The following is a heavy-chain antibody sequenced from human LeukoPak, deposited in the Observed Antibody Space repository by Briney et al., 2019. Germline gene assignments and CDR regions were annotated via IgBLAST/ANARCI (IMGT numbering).Heavy chain of an antibody. CDR2: INPKSGRT. V-gene: IGHV1-8*01. J-gene: IGHJ4*02. CDR3: ARGRSGLASAGTYDY. D-gene: IGHD6-13*01. Sequence: GASVKVSCKASVYTLTISDINWVRQATGQGLEWMGWINPKSGRTGYAKKFQARVSMTMNTSISTAYMEVSSLRFEDAAVYYCARGRSGLASAGTYDYWGQGTLITVSS. CDR1: VYTLTISD.